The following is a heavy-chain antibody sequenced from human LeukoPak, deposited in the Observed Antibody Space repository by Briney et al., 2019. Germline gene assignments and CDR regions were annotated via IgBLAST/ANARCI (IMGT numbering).Heavy chain of an antibody. CDR3: ARSGDYIKEGFDY. CDR2: INHSGMT. J-gene: IGHJ4*02. Sequence: PSETLSLTCAVSGYSIRSGHYWGWIRQSPGKGLEWIGSINHSGMTEYNPSLKSRVTLSVDTSKNQFSLQLRSVTAADRALYYCARSGDYIKEGFDYWGQGTQVTVSS. V-gene: IGHV4-38-2*01. D-gene: IGHD3-22*01. CDR1: GYSIRSGHY.